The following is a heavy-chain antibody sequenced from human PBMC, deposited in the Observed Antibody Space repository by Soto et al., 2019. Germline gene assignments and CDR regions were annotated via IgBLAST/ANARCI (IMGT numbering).Heavy chain of an antibody. V-gene: IGHV1-69*01. D-gene: IGHD1-26*01. CDR1: GGTFSSYA. CDR3: ASSSDRGSSTNPFDI. Sequence: QVQLVQSGAEVKKPGSSVKVSCKASGGTFSSYAISCVRQAPGQGLEWMGGIIPIFGTPNYAQKFQGSVRITAEESSSKTYEELSSLRSEDTAVSYYASSSDRGSSTNPFDISGQGTMGTVSS. CDR2: IIPIFGTP. J-gene: IGHJ3*02.